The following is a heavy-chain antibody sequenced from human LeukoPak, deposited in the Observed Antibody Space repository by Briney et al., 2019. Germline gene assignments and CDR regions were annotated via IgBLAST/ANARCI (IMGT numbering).Heavy chain of an antibody. V-gene: IGHV4-59*01. CDR1: GGSISRYY. D-gene: IGHD3-3*01. CDR2: IYYSGST. CDR3: ARVWSGYEVFDL. Sequence: PSETLSLTCTVSGGSISRYYWSWIRQPPGKGLEWIGYIYYSGSTNYKPSLKSRVTISVDASKNQFSLKLRSVTAADTAVYYCARVWSGYEVFDLWGQGTMVTVSS. J-gene: IGHJ3*01.